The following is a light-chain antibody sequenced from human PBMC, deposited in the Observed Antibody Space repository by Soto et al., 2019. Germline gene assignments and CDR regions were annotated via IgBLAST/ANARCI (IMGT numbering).Light chain of an antibody. CDR3: QSYDSSLSGSV. Sequence: QSVLTQPPSVSGAPGQRVTISCTGSSSNIGAAYAVHWYQQLPGTAPKLLIYGNNNRPSGVPDRFSGSKSGTSASLAITGLQAEDEADYYCQSYDSSLSGSVFGGGTQLTVL. CDR2: GNN. CDR1: SSNIGAAYA. V-gene: IGLV1-40*01. J-gene: IGLJ2*01.